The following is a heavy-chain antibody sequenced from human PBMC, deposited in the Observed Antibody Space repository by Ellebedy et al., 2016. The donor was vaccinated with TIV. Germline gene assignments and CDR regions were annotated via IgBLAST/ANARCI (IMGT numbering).Heavy chain of an antibody. CDR3: ARGALHCSSTSCYLSYYYYYMDV. D-gene: IGHD2-2*01. J-gene: IGHJ6*03. CDR2: IYTSGST. CDR1: GGSISSYY. Sequence: GSLRLSXTVSGGSISSYYWSWIRQPAGKGLEWFGRIYTSGSTNYNPSLKSRVTMSVDTSKNQFSLKLSSVTAADTAVYYCARGALHCSSTSCYLSYYYYYMDVWGKGTTVTVSS. V-gene: IGHV4-4*07.